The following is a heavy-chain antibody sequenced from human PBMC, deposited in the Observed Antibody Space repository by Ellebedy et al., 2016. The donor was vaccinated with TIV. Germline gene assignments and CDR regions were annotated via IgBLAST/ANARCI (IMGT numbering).Heavy chain of an antibody. V-gene: IGHV1-46*04. CDR3: ARARSSGWLHTPDY. Sequence: AASVKVSCKASGYTFTSYYMHWVRQAPGQGLEWLGIINPSGGSTTYAQKLQGRVTMTRDTSTSTVYMELSSLRSEDTAVYYCARARSSGWLHTPDYWGQGTLVTVSS. D-gene: IGHD6-19*01. CDR1: GYTFTSYY. CDR2: INPSGGST. J-gene: IGHJ4*02.